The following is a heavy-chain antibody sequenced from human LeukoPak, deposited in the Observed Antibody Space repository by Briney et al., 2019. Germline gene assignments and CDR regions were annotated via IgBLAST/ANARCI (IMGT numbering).Heavy chain of an antibody. V-gene: IGHV3-30*14. J-gene: IGHJ6*02. D-gene: IGHD2-2*01. Sequence: GGSLRLSCAASGFTFSSYAMHWVRQAPGKGLEWVAVISYDGSNKYYADSVKGRFTISRHNSKNTLYLQMNSLRAEDTAVYYCARVHEYQLLPYYYYGMDVWGQGTTVTVSS. CDR2: ISYDGSNK. CDR1: GFTFSSYA. CDR3: ARVHEYQLLPYYYYGMDV.